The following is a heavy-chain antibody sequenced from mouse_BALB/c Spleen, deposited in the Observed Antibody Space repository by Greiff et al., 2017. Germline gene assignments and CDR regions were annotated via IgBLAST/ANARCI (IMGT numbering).Heavy chain of an antibody. CDR2: ISSGSSTI. CDR3: ARGWDVLDY. Sequence: DVMLVESGGGLVQPGGSRKLSCAASGFTFSSFGMHWVRQAPEKGLEWVAYISSGSSTIYYADTVKGRFTISRDNPKNTLFLQMTSLRSEDTAMYYCARGWDVLDYWGQGTTLTVSA. D-gene: IGHD4-1*01. J-gene: IGHJ2*01. V-gene: IGHV5-17*02. CDR1: GFTFSSFG.